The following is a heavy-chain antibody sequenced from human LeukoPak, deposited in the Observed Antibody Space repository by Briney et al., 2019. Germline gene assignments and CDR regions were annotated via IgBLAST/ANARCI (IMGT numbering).Heavy chain of an antibody. CDR2: INQDGSEK. CDR1: EFTFSNFW. Sequence: GGSLRLSCAASEFTFSNFWMHWVRQTPGKGLEWVANINQDGSEKYYVDSVKGRFTISRDNAKNSLYLQMNSLRAEDTAVYYCAREGGYYHFDYWGQGTLVTVSS. J-gene: IGHJ4*02. CDR3: AREGGYYHFDY. V-gene: IGHV3-7*01. D-gene: IGHD3-22*01.